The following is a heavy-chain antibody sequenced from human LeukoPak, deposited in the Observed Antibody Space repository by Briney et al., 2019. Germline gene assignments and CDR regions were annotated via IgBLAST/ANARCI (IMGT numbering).Heavy chain of an antibody. Sequence: GVSLRLSCAASGFTLSSYSMNWVRQAPGKGLEWVSYISSSSSTIYYADSVKGRFTISRDNAKNSLYLQMNSLRDEDTAVYYCARDPPHDYGGNGGFWGQGTLVTVSS. CDR3: ARDPPHDYGGNGGF. D-gene: IGHD4-17*01. J-gene: IGHJ4*02. CDR2: ISSSSSTI. V-gene: IGHV3-48*02. CDR1: GFTLSSYS.